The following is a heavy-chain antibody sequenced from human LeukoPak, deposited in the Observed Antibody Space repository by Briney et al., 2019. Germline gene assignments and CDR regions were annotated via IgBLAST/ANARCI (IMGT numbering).Heavy chain of an antibody. V-gene: IGHV3-48*04. J-gene: IGHJ4*02. Sequence: PGGSLRLSCAASGFTFSGYSMNWVRQAAGKGLEWISYISSRSITIYYAGSVKGRFTISRDNAKNSLFLQMNSLRAEDTAVYYCARVGYCSGAGCPTDHWGQGSLVTVSS. CDR3: ARVGYCSGAGCPTDH. CDR1: GFTFSGYS. D-gene: IGHD2-15*01. CDR2: ISSRSITI.